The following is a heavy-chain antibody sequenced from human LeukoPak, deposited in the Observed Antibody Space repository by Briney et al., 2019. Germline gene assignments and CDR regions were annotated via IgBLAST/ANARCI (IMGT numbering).Heavy chain of an antibody. CDR2: IYYSGST. D-gene: IGHD6-19*01. CDR1: GGSVSSGSCY. Sequence: TSETLSLTCTVSGGSVSSGSCYWSWIRQPPGKGLEWIGYIYYSGSTNYNPSLKSRVTISVDTSKNQFSLKLSSVTAADTAVYYCARAPSGSGWLPVNWGQGTLVTVSS. J-gene: IGHJ4*02. CDR3: ARAPSGSGWLPVN. V-gene: IGHV4-61*01.